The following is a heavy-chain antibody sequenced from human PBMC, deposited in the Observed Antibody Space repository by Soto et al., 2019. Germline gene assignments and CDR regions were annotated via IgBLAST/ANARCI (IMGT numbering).Heavy chain of an antibody. J-gene: IGHJ6*02. CDR3: ARVTPGNNLYYFSGLDF. CDR1: GFTFDTYG. CDR2: ISYEGSNT. D-gene: IGHD1-1*01. Sequence: GGSLSISCVASGFTFDTYGIHCVLQAPGKGLQWVALISYEGSNTYYADSVRGRFTISRDNSKNTLYLQMNTLRPEDTGVYYCARVTPGNNLYYFSGLDFWGQGTSVTVSS. V-gene: IGHV3-30-3*01.